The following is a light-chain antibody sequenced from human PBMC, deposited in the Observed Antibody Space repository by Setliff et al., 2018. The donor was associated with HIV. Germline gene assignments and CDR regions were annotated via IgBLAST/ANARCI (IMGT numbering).Light chain of an antibody. CDR3: SIHRSRGYV. J-gene: IGLJ1*01. CDR1: GSDVATSKY. CDR2: DIV. Sequence: QSALAQPASVSGSPGRSITISCTGTGSDVATSKYVSWYQQHPGKAPKLIIYDIVTRPSGVSNRFSGSKSGGTASLTIPGLQAEDEADYYCSIHRSRGYVFGSGTKVTVL. V-gene: IGLV2-14*03.